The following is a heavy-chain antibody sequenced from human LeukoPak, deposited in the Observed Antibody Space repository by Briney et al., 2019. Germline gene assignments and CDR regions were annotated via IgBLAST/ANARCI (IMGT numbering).Heavy chain of an antibody. CDR3: AADLSNPRMGASYLDS. J-gene: IGHJ4*02. V-gene: IGHV1-58*01. D-gene: IGHD3-16*01. CDR1: GFTSTNFA. CDR2: IIVGSGAT. Sequence: SVKVSCKASGFTSTNFAVQWVRQARGQRLEWIGWIIVGSGATKCAQDFQERVTITRDLSTSTLYMELRSLTSEDTAVYHCAADLSNPRMGASYLDSWGQGTLVTVSS.